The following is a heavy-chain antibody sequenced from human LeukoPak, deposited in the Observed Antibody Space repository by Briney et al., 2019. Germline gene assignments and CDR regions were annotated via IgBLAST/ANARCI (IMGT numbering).Heavy chain of an antibody. V-gene: IGHV3-74*01. J-gene: IGHJ4*02. CDR3: ARAHLAVAGTD. D-gene: IGHD6-19*01. CDR1: GFTFDDYA. CDR2: INSDGSYT. Sequence: GGSLRLSCAASGFTFDDYAMHWVRQAPGKGLEWVSRINSDGSYTSYADSVKGRFTISRDSAKNTLYLQMNSLRAEDTAVYYCARAHLAVAGTDWGQGTLVTVSS.